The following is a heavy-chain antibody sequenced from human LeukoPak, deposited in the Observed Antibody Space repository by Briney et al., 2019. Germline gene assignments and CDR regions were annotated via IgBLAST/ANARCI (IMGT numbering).Heavy chain of an antibody. Sequence: PLETLSLTCGVYGGSFSGYYWNWIRQPPGKGLEWIGEINHSGSTNYNPSLKSRVTISVDTSKNQFSLKLTSVTAADTALYYCAGYYTYGRDYWGQGTQVTVSS. CDR1: GGSFSGYY. CDR2: INHSGST. D-gene: IGHD5-18*01. V-gene: IGHV4-34*01. CDR3: AGYYTYGRDY. J-gene: IGHJ4*02.